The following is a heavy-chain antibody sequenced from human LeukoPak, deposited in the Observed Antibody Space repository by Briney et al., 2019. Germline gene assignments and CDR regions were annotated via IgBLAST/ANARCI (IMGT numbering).Heavy chain of an antibody. CDR2: IYSDGGT. CDR1: GFTFSAKY. J-gene: IGHJ4*02. D-gene: IGHD5-12*01. V-gene: IGHV3-66*01. Sequence: GGSLRLSCAASGFTFSAKYMSWVRQGPGKGLDWISSIYSDGGTNYADSVKGRFTISRDNAKNSLYLQMNSLRAEDTAVYYCARDRGHSGYDLYDYWGQGTLVTVSS. CDR3: ARDRGHSGYDLYDY.